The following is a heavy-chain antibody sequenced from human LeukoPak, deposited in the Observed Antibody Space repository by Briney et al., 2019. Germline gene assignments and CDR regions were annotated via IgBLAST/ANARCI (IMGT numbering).Heavy chain of an antibody. D-gene: IGHD4-17*01. CDR3: ARDLAYGDREYYYYYYGMDV. CDR1: GYTFTGYY. CDR2: INPNSGGT. V-gene: IGHV1-2*02. Sequence: ASVKVSCKASGYTFTGYYMHWVRQAPGQGLEWMGWINPNSGGTNYAQKFQGRVTVTRDTSISTAYMELSRLRSDDTAVYYCARDLAYGDREYYYYYYGMDVWGQGTTVTVSS. J-gene: IGHJ6*02.